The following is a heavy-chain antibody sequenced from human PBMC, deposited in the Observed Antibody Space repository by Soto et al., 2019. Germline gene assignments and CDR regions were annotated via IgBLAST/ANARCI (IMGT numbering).Heavy chain of an antibody. J-gene: IGHJ3*02. CDR1: GFTFSSYA. CDR2: ISNDGSNK. CDR3: ASLTEMAKKRGCGAFDI. V-gene: IGHV3-30-3*01. D-gene: IGHD5-12*01. Sequence: QVQLVESGGGVVQPGRSLRLSCAASGFTFSSYAMHWVRQAPGKGLEWVAVISNDGSNKYYADSVKGRFTISRANSKNAVNLQMNVLKAEDTAVYFCASLTEMAKKRGCGAFDIWGQGTMVTVSS.